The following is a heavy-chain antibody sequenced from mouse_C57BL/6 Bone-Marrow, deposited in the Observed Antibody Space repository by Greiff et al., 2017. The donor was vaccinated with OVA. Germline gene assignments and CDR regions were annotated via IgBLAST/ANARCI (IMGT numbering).Heavy chain of an antibody. D-gene: IGHD2-1*01. V-gene: IGHV5-6*01. CDR1: GFTFSSYG. CDR2: ISSGGSYT. Sequence: EVKVVESGGDLVKPGGSLKLSCAASGFTFSSYGMSWVRQTPDKRLEWVATISSGGSYTYYPDSVKGRFTISRDNAKNTLYLQMSSLKSEDTAMYYCARHGNYGGFAYWGQGTLVTVSA. J-gene: IGHJ3*01. CDR3: ARHGNYGGFAY.